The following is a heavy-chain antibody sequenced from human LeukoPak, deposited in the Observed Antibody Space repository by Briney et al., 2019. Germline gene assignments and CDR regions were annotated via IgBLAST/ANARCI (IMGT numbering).Heavy chain of an antibody. CDR2: ISSSSSYI. J-gene: IGHJ4*02. V-gene: IGHV3-21*01. Sequence: GGSLRLSCAASGFTFSSYAMSWVRQAPGKGLEWVSSISSSSSYIYYADSVKGRFTISRDNAKNSLYLQMDSLRAEDTAVYYCARAPRYYFDYWGQGTLVTVSS. CDR1: GFTFSSYA. CDR3: ARAPRYYFDY.